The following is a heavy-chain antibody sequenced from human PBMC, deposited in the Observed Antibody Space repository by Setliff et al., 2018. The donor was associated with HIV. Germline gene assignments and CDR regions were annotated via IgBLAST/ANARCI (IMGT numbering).Heavy chain of an antibody. V-gene: IGHV4-34*01. CDR3: ARGGEIYYPIAFDS. CDR2: INYSGNT. CDR1: GGSFSVNY. J-gene: IGHJ4*02. Sequence: KPSETLSLTCAVYGGSFSVNYWSWIRQPPGKGLEWIGEINYSGNTNYNPSLKSRVTISIDTSKNQFSLKLSPVTAADTAVYFCARGGEIYYPIAFDSWGQRTVVTVSS. D-gene: IGHD3-22*01.